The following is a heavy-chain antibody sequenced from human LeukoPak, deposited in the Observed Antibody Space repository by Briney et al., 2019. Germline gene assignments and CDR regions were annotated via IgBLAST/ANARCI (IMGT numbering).Heavy chain of an antibody. CDR2: ISSSGSTI. CDR1: GFTFSDYY. Sequence: PGGSLRLSCSASGFTFSDYYMSWIRQAPGKGLEWVSDISSSGSTIYYADSVKGRFTISRDNAKNSLYLQMNSLRAEDTAVYYCARGGYYDSSGPRGAFDIWGQGTMVTVSS. CDR3: ARGGYYDSSGPRGAFDI. J-gene: IGHJ3*02. V-gene: IGHV3-11*01. D-gene: IGHD3-22*01.